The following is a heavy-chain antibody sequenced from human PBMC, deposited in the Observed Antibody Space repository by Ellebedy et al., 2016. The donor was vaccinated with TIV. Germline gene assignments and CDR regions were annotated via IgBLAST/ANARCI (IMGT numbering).Heavy chain of an antibody. V-gene: IGHV4-59*04. CDR2: IYSSGTT. D-gene: IGHD6-13*01. CDR3: TTSGSSLTAQSQFDP. Sequence: SETLSLXXGVSGGSISSYYWSWIRQPPGRGLEWIGYIYSSGTTNYNPSLKGRVTMSVDTSRNQFSLRMNSVTAADTGVYFCTTSGSSLTAQSQFDPWGQGKLVTV. CDR1: GGSISSYY. J-gene: IGHJ5*02.